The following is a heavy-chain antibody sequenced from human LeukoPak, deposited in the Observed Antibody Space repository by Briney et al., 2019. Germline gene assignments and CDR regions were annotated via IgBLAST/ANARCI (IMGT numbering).Heavy chain of an antibody. D-gene: IGHD2-2*02. CDR1: GGTFSSYA. V-gene: IGHV1-69*04. J-gene: IGHJ4*02. Sequence: SVKVSCKASGGTFSSYAISWVRQAPGQGLEWMGRIIPILGIANYAQKFQGRVTMTRDTSTSTVYMELSSLRSEDTAVYYCARSGDIVVVPAAILFDYWGQGTLVTVSS. CDR3: ARSGDIVVVPAAILFDY. CDR2: IIPILGIA.